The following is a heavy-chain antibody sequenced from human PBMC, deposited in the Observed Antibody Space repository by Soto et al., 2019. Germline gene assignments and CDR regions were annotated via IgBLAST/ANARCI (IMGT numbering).Heavy chain of an antibody. V-gene: IGHV3-15*01. CDR1: GFTFNNAW. J-gene: IGHJ4*02. CDR2: IKTKTDGGKT. D-gene: IGHD3-22*01. Sequence: EVQLVESGGGLVKPGGSLRLSCAASGFTFNNAWMSWVRQAPGKGLEWVGRIKTKTDGGKTDDAATVKGRFTISRDDSKETLYLQMRSLKDEDTAVYYCTTDPWHNSNAYYSKCYFNYWGQGTLVTVSS. CDR3: TTDPWHNSNAYYSKCYFNY.